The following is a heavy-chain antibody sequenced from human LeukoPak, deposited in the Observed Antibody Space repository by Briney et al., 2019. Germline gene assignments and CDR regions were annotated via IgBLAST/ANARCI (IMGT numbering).Heavy chain of an antibody. D-gene: IGHD4-17*01. Sequence: SETLSLTCTVSGGSISSYYWSWIRQPPGKGLEWIGYIYYRGTTSYNPSLKSRVTISVDTSKNQFSLKLSSVTAADTAVYYCAGGPSSYGVDYWGQGTLVTVSS. CDR3: AGGPSSYGVDY. J-gene: IGHJ4*02. CDR1: GGSISSYY. V-gene: IGHV4-59*01. CDR2: IYYRGTT.